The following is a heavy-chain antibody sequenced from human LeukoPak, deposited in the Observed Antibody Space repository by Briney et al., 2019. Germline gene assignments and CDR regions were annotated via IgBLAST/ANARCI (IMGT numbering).Heavy chain of an antibody. Sequence: ASVKVSCKASGYTFTGYYMHWVRQAPGQGLEWMGWINPNSGGTNYAQKFQGRVTMTRDTSISTAYMELSRLRSDDTAVYYCARQITMVRGLGDAFDIWGQGTMVTVSS. CDR3: ARQITMVRGLGDAFDI. J-gene: IGHJ3*02. CDR1: GYTFTGYY. V-gene: IGHV1-2*02. CDR2: INPNSGGT. D-gene: IGHD3-10*01.